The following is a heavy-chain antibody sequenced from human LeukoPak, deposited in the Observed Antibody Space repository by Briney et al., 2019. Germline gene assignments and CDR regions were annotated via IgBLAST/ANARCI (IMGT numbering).Heavy chain of an antibody. D-gene: IGHD1-1*01. CDR3: ARVDWNPDY. Sequence: SETLSLTCAVSGYSISRGYHWGWIRQPPGKGLEWIGSIHRSGNTYYNVSPKSRVTISVDTSKNQCSLKLTSVTAADTAVYYCARVDWNPDYWGQGTLVTVSS. CDR1: GYSISRGYH. J-gene: IGHJ4*02. CDR2: IHRSGNT. V-gene: IGHV4-38-2*01.